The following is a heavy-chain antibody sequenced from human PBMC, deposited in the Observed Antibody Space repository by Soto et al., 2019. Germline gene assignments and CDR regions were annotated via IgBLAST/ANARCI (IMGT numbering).Heavy chain of an antibody. J-gene: IGHJ4*02. Sequence: EVQLLEAGGGLVQPGGSLRLSCAASGFTFSSYAMSWVRQAPGKGLEWVSAISGSGGSTYYADSVKGRFTISRDNSKNTLYLQMNSLRAEDTAVYYCAKTRHYYDSSGSDYWGQGTLVTVSS. CDR3: AKTRHYYDSSGSDY. D-gene: IGHD3-22*01. V-gene: IGHV3-23*01. CDR1: GFTFSSYA. CDR2: ISGSGGST.